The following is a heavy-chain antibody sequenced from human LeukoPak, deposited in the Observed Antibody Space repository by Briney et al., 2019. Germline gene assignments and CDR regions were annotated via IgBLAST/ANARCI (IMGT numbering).Heavy chain of an antibody. CDR1: GFTFSSYS. Sequence: GGSLRLSCAASGFTFSSYSMNWVRQAPGKGLEWVSYISSSSSTIYYADSVKGRFTISRDNAKNSLYLQMNSLRAEDTAVYYCARDGVFRFEVGDVYYYYMDVWGKGTTVIISS. CDR2: ISSSSSTI. CDR3: ARDGVFRFEVGDVYYYYMDV. D-gene: IGHD2-21*02. V-gene: IGHV3-48*01. J-gene: IGHJ6*03.